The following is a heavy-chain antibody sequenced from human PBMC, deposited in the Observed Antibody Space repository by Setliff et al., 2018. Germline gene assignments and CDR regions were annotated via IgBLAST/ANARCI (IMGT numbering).Heavy chain of an antibody. V-gene: IGHV1-69*13. Sequence: ASVKVSCKASGGTFSSHAISWVRQAPGQGLEWMGGIIPIFGTVNYAQKLQGRVTITADESTSTAYMELSSLRSEDTAVYYCARAPDWGSFDFDYWGQGTLVTVSS. CDR3: ARAPDWGSFDFDY. CDR2: IIPIFGTV. CDR1: GGTFSSHA. D-gene: IGHD7-27*01. J-gene: IGHJ4*02.